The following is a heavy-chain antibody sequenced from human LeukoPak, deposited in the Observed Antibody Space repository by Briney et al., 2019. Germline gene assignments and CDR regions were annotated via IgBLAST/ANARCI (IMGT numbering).Heavy chain of an antibody. D-gene: IGHD2-2*01. CDR2: ISSSGYTM. CDR3: ARGCASCGYYNYYFMDV. CDR1: GFTVSSYN. J-gene: IGHJ6*03. Sequence: GGSLRLSCAASGFTVSSYNMNWVRQTPGKGLEWVSYISSSGYTMHHADSVKGRFTVSRDSAKNSLYLQMNSLRDEDAAVYFCARGCASCGYYNYYFMDVWGKGTTVTVSS. V-gene: IGHV3-48*02.